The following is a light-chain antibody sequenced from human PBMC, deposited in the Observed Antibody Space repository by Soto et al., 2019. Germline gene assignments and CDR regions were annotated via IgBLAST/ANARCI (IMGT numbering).Light chain of an antibody. CDR2: EVT. CDR1: SSDVGAYNY. V-gene: IGLV2-8*01. Sequence: QSALTQPPSASGSLGQSVTISCTGTSSDVGAYNYVSWYQQHPGRAPKLMIYEVTRRPSGVPDRFSGSKSGNTASLNVSRLHADDEADYYCCSYADNNDYVFGTGTKLTVL. CDR3: CSYADNNDYV. J-gene: IGLJ1*01.